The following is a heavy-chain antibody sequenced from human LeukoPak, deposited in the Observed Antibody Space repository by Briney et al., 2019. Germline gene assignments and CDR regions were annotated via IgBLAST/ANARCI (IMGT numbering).Heavy chain of an antibody. J-gene: IGHJ4*02. CDR3: ARGPRRYSSGWHFDY. Sequence: SETLSLTCAVYGGSFSGYYWSWIRQPPGKGLEWIGEINHSGSTNYNPSLKSRVTISVGTSKNQFSLKLSSVTAADTAVYYCARGPRRYSSGWHFDYWVQGTLVTVSS. CDR1: GGSFSGYY. CDR2: INHSGST. V-gene: IGHV4-34*01. D-gene: IGHD6-19*01.